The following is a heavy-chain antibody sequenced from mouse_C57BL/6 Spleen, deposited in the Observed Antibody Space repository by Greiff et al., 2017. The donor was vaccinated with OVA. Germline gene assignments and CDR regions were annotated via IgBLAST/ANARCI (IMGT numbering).Heavy chain of an antibody. CDR1: GFTFSDYG. CDR2: ISSGSSTI. Sequence: EVKLEESGGGLVKPGGSLKLSCAASGFTFSDYGMHWVRQAPEKGLEWVAYISSGSSTIYYADTVKGRFTISRDNAKNTLFLQMTSLRSEDTAMYYCARSYDGYYDYYAMDYWGQGTSVTVSS. CDR3: ARSYDGYYDYYAMDY. V-gene: IGHV5-17*01. D-gene: IGHD2-3*01. J-gene: IGHJ4*01.